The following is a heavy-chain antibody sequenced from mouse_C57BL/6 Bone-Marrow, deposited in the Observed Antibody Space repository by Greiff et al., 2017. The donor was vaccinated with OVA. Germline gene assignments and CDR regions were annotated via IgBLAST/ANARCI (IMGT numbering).Heavy chain of an antibody. CDR1: GYSFTSYW. J-gene: IGHJ3*01. V-gene: IGHV1-72*01. CDR2: IDPISGGA. D-gene: IGHD1-1*01. Sequence: QVQLQQPGAELVQPGASVKLSCKASGYSFTSYWMHWVKQRPGRGLEWIGRIDPISGGAKYNEKFKSKATLTVYKTSSTADMQLSSLTSEDSAVYYCARWGYYFSVPRSGFAYWGQGTLVTVSA. CDR3: ARWGYYFSVPRSGFAY.